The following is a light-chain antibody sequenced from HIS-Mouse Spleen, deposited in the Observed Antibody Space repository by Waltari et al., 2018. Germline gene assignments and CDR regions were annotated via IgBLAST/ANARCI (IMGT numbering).Light chain of an antibody. CDR2: AAS. CDR1: QGIRND. V-gene: IGKV1-6*01. CDR3: LQDYNSSWT. J-gene: IGKJ1*01. Sequence: AIQMTQSPSSLSASVGDRVTITCRGSQGIRNDLGWYQQKPGKAPKLLIYAASSLQSGFPSRFSGIGSGTDFTLTISSLQPEDVATYYCLQDYNSSWTFGQGTKVEIK.